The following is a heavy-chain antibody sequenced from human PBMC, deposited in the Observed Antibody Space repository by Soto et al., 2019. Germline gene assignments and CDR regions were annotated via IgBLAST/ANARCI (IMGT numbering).Heavy chain of an antibody. CDR1: GYIFTSYW. D-gene: IGHD6-19*01. V-gene: IGHV5-10-1*01. Sequence: GESLKISCNGSGYIFTSYWISWVRQMPGKGLEWMGRIDPSDSYTNYSPSFQGHVTISADKSISTAYLQWSSLKASDTAMYYCASERLGIAVAAPDYWGQGTLVTVSS. J-gene: IGHJ4*02. CDR2: IDPSDSYT. CDR3: ASERLGIAVAAPDY.